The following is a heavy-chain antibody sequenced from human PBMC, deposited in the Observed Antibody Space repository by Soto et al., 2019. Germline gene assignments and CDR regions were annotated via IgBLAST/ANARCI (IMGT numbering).Heavy chain of an antibody. V-gene: IGHV3-9*01. Sequence: EVQLVESGGGLVQPGRSLRLSCAASGFTFDDYAMHWVRQAPGKGLEWVSGIRWNSGSIGYADSVKGRVTISRDNAKNSLYLPMNSLRAEDTALYYWAKDRALVLSFYFDYWGQGTLVTVSS. CDR1: GFTFDDYA. J-gene: IGHJ4*02. CDR2: IRWNSGSI. D-gene: IGHD6-13*01. CDR3: AKDRALVLSFYFDY.